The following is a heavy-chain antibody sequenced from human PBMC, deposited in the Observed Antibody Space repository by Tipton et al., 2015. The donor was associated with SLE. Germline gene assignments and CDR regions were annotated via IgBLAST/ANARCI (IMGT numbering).Heavy chain of an antibody. CDR2: ISYSGHT. CDR1: GGPMTSHY. Sequence: TLSLTCTVSGGPMTSHYWNWIRQPPGKGLEWIGYISYSGHTDYNPSLTSRVSISIDTSKKQFSLNLSSVTAADTAVYYCARGGDDPGLWGQGTLVTVSS. J-gene: IGHJ4*02. CDR3: ARGGDDPGL. V-gene: IGHV4-59*11.